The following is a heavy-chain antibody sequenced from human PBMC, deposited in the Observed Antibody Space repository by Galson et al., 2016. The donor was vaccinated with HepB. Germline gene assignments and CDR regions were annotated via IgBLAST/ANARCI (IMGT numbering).Heavy chain of an antibody. Sequence: SLRLSCAASGFTFKKYAMYWVRQAPGKGLEWVAVISYDGSTNNYADSVRGRFTISRDNSKNRLYLQMNSLRPEDTATYYCAKNVQSSGWYSIQYLEKFYYYDNWAREPWSPSPQ. CDR3: AKNVQSSGWYSIQYLEKFYYYDN. CDR1: GFTFKKYA. V-gene: IGHV3-30-3*02. D-gene: IGHD6-19*01. J-gene: IGHJ4*02. CDR2: ISYDGSTN.